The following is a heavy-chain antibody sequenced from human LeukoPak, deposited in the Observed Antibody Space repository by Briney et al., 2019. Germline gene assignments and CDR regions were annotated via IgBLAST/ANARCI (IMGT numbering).Heavy chain of an antibody. Sequence: RGESLKISCKGSGNSFSNYWISWVRQMPGKGREWMGRIDPSDSYTNYSPSFQGHVTISADKSISTAYLQWNSLKASDTAIYYCARQEYSGSYYVYWGQGTLVTVSS. V-gene: IGHV5-10-1*01. CDR2: IDPSDSYT. J-gene: IGHJ4*02. CDR3: ARQEYSGSYYVY. CDR1: GNSFSNYW. D-gene: IGHD1-26*01.